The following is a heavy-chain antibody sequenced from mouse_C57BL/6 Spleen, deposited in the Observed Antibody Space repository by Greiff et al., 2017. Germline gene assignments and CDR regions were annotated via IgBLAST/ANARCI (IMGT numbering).Heavy chain of an antibody. CDR2: ISDGGSYT. D-gene: IGHD2-5*01. CDR3: ARDLGDYSNYGGY. V-gene: IGHV5-4*01. Sequence: EVQGVESGGGLVKPGGSLKLSCAASGFTFSSYAMSWVRQTPEKRLEWVATISDGGSYTYYPDNVKGRFTISRDNAKNNLYLQMSHLKSEDTAMYYCARDLGDYSNYGGYWGQGTTLTVSS. CDR1: GFTFSSYA. J-gene: IGHJ2*01.